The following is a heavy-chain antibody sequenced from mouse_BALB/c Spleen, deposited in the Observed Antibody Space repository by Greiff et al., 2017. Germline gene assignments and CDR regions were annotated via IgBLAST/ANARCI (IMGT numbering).Heavy chain of an antibody. D-gene: IGHD4-1*01. Sequence: EVKVVESGGGLVQPGGSLRLSCATSGFTFTDYYMSWVRQPPGKALEWLGFIRNKANGYTTEYSASVKGRFTISRDNSQSILYLQMNTLRAEDSATYYCARDSLLGPGAMDYWGQGTSVTVSS. CDR1: GFTFTDYY. CDR2: IRNKANGYTT. J-gene: IGHJ4*01. V-gene: IGHV7-3*02. CDR3: ARDSLLGPGAMDY.